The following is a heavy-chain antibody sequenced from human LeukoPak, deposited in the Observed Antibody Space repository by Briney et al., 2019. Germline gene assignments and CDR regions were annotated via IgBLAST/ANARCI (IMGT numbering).Heavy chain of an antibody. D-gene: IGHD6-13*01. J-gene: IGHJ4*02. CDR2: IRSKAYGGTT. Sequence: GGSLRLSCTASGFTFGDHAMSWVRQAPGKGLEWVGFIRSKAYGGTTEYAASVKGRFTISRDDSKSIAYLQMNSLNTEDTAVYYCTRGRKQSDYWGQGTLVTVSS. CDR1: GFTFGDHA. CDR3: TRGRKQSDY. V-gene: IGHV3-49*04.